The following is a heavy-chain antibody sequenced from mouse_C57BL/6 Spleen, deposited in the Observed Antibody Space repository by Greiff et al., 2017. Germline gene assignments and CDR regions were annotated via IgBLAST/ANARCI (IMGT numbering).Heavy chain of an antibody. V-gene: IGHV14-3*01. CDR2: IDPANGNT. J-gene: IGHJ4*01. CDR1: GFNIKNTY. CDR3: ATKGIYDVYYVRAMDY. Sequence: VQLQQSVAELVRPGASVKLSCTASGFNIKNTYMHWVKQRPEQGLEWIGRIDPANGNTKYAPKFPGKATITADTSSNTAYLQLSSLTSEDTAIYYCATKGIYDVYYVRAMDYWGQGTSGTVSS. D-gene: IGHD2-3*01.